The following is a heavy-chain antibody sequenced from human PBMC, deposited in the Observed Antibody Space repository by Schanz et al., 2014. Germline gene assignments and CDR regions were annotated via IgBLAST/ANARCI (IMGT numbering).Heavy chain of an antibody. CDR1: GFTFSSYS. V-gene: IGHV3-48*01. D-gene: IGHD1-26*01. J-gene: IGHJ4*02. Sequence: EVQLVESGGGLVQPGGSLRLSCAASGFTFSSYSMNWVRQAPGKGLEWVSYVSRSTPDIYYADSVKGRFTMSRDNAKNSVFLQMNSLRAEDTAVYYCARDHTTESYYSAGPPIDYWGQGTLLTVYS. CDR2: VSRSTPDI. CDR3: ARDHTTESYYSAGPPIDY.